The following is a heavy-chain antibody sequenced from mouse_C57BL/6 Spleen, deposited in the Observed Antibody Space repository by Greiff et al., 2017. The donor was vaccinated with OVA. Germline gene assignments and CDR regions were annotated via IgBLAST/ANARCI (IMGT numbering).Heavy chain of an antibody. V-gene: IGHV1-53*01. CDR3: ERCPIYYGNFDY. CDR2: INPRNGGT. J-gene: IGHJ2*01. Sequence: QVQLQQPGTELVKPGASVKLSCKASGYTFTSYWMHWVKQRPGQGLEWIGNINPRNGGTNYNEKFMSKATLTVHKSSSTPYMQLTSLSSEDSAVYYCERCPIYYGNFDYWGQGTTLTVSS. CDR1: GYTFTSYW. D-gene: IGHD2-1*01.